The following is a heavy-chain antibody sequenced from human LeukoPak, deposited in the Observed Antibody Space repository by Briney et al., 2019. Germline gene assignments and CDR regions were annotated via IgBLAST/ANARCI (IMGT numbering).Heavy chain of an antibody. D-gene: IGHD2-21*02. V-gene: IGHV4-61*01. J-gene: IGHJ5*02. CDR3: ARGLTYCGGDCYPRWFDP. CDR2: TYHSGST. Sequence: SETLSLTCTVSGGSVSSGSYYWSWIRQPPGKGPEWIGYTYHSGSTNYNPSLKSRVTISVDTSKNQFSLNLISVTAADTAVYYCARGLTYCGGDCYPRWFDPWGQGTLVTVSS. CDR1: GGSVSSGSYY.